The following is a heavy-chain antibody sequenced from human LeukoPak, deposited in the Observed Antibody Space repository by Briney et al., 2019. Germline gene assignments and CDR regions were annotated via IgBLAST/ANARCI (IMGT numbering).Heavy chain of an antibody. CDR3: ARQGGTLIAVVKVALDV. CDR2: SNPNSGGT. Sequence: ASVTVSCMTSGYIFTDYFIHWVGQSPGQGGEWMGWSNPNSGGTWSAQKFQGRVTMTRDTSITTAYMELSSLRSDDTAVYYCARQGGTLIAVVKVALDVWGQGTTVTVSS. V-gene: IGHV1-2*02. CDR1: GYIFTDYF. D-gene: IGHD3-22*01. J-gene: IGHJ3*01.